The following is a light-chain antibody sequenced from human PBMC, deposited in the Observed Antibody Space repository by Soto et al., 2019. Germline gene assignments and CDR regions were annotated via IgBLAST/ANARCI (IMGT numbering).Light chain of an antibody. CDR3: EQYNTWHPKMA. Sequence: VVTQSPATLSVFPGETATLSCRASQSVSSDLAWYQQRPGQAPRLLIYGASTRATGIPARFRGSRSGTEFRLTISSLQSEYFATYYCEQYNTWHPKMAFGRGTKVEIK. V-gene: IGKV3-15*01. J-gene: IGKJ1*01. CDR2: GAS. CDR1: QSVSSD.